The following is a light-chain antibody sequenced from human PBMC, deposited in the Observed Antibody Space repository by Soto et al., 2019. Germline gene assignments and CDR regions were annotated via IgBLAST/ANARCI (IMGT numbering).Light chain of an antibody. J-gene: IGKJ5*01. CDR1: QSVSTY. CDR3: RQYGSSPIS. CDR2: DAS. V-gene: IGKV3-20*01. Sequence: VFAQSPATLSLSPVEGATLSWSASQSVSTYLAWYQQKPGQAPRLLIYDASNRATGIPARFSGSGSGTDFTLTISRLEPEDFAVYYCRQYGSSPISFGQGTRPEI.